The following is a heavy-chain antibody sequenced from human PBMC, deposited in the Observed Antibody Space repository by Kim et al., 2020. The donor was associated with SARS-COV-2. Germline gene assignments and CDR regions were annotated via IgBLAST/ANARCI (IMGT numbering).Heavy chain of an antibody. V-gene: IGHV3-49*02. J-gene: IGHJ3*02. CDR3: TRDLTHYDSSGYQDAFDI. D-gene: IGHD3-22*01. Sequence: KGRFTISRDDSKSIAYLQMNSLKTEDTAVYYCTRDLTHYDSSGYQDAFDIWGQGTMVTVSS.